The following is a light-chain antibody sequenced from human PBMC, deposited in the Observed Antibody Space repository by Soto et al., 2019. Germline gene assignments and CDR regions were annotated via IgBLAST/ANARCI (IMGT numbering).Light chain of an antibody. CDR2: NTD. CDR1: SGSVSTTYY. V-gene: IGLV8-61*01. J-gene: IGLJ3*02. CDR3: VLYMGSGISV. Sequence: QAVVTQEPSFSVSPGGTVTLTCGLSSGSVSTTYYPSWYQQTPGQAPRTLIYNTDIRSSGVPDRFSGSILGNKAALTITGAQADDESDYYCVLYMGSGISVFGGGTQLTV.